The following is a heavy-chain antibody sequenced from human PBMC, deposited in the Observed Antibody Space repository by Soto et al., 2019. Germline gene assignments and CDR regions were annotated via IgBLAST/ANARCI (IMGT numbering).Heavy chain of an antibody. CDR1: GGSVSSSTYY. V-gene: IGHV4-39*07. D-gene: IGHD3-3*01. CDR3: ARDRSGLLDY. Sequence: PSETLSLTCTVSGGSVSSSTYYWGWIRQPPGKGLEWIASIYYSGSTYYNPSLESRVAISVDTSKNQFSLKLSSVTAADTAVYYCARDRSGLLDYWGQGTLVTVSS. J-gene: IGHJ4*02. CDR2: IYYSGST.